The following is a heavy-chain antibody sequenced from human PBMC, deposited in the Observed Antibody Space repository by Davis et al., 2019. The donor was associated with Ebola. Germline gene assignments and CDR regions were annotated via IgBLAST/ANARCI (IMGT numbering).Heavy chain of an antibody. CDR2: ITGSGGST. V-gene: IGHV3-23*01. Sequence: ETLSLTCAVYGGSFSGYYWSWIRQPPGKGLEWVSVITGSGGSTYYADSVKGRFTISRDNSKNTLYLQMNSLRAEDTAVYYCAKQGYCSGGSCPYYYYGMDVWGQGTTVTVSS. CDR1: GGSFSGYY. CDR3: AKQGYCSGGSCPYYYYGMDV. D-gene: IGHD2-15*01. J-gene: IGHJ6*02.